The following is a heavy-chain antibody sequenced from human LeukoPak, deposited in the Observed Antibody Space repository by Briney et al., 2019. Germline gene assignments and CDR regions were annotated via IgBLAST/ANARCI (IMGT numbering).Heavy chain of an antibody. J-gene: IGHJ5*02. CDR3: ATVESGSYFDVYWFDP. D-gene: IGHD1-26*01. Sequence: ASVKVSCKVSGYTLTELSMHWVRQAPGKGLEWMGGFDPEDGETIYAQKFQGRVTMTEDTSTDTAYKELSSLRSEDTAVYYCATVESGSYFDVYWFDPWGQGTLVTVSS. CDR2: FDPEDGET. CDR1: GYTLTELS. V-gene: IGHV1-24*01.